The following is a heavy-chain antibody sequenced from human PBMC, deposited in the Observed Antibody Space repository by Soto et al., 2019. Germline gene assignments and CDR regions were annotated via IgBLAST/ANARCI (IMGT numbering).Heavy chain of an antibody. D-gene: IGHD1-1*01. Sequence: VASVKVSCKASGYTFTSYDINWVRQATGQGLEWMGWMNPNSGSTVYAQKFQGRVTMTRNTSISTAYMELSSLRTEDTAVYYCVRVLKTGTTNFDSWGLGTLVTVSS. J-gene: IGHJ4*02. CDR2: MNPNSGST. V-gene: IGHV1-8*01. CDR3: VRVLKTGTTNFDS. CDR1: GYTFTSYD.